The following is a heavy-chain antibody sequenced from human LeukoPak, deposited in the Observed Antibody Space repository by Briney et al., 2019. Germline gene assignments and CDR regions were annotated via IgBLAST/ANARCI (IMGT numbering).Heavy chain of an antibody. CDR1: GGSISSYY. V-gene: IGHV4-59*08. CDR2: IYYSGST. D-gene: IGHD6-19*01. J-gene: IGHJ2*01. CDR3: ARDSSGFWYFDL. Sequence: ASETLSLTCTVSGGSISSYYWSWIRQPPGKGLEWIGYIYYSGSTNYNPSLKSRVTISVDTSKNQFSLKLSSVTAADTAVYYCARDSSGFWYFDLWGRGTLVTVSS.